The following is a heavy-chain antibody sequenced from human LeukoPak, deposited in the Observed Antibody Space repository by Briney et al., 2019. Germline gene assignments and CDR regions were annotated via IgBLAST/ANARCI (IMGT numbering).Heavy chain of an antibody. D-gene: IGHD6-19*01. CDR1: GFTFTSYW. CDR2: IKQDGSEK. CDR3: ARRISGWTEYFQY. Sequence: GGSLRLSCATSGFTFTSYWMSWVRQAPGKGLEWVANIKQDGSEKYYVDSVKGRFTISRDNAKNSLYLQMNSLRAEDTAVYYCARRISGWTEYFQYSGQGTLVTVST. V-gene: IGHV3-7*01. J-gene: IGHJ1*01.